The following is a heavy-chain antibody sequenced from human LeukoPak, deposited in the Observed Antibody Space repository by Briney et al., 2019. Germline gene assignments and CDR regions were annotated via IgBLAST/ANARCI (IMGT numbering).Heavy chain of an antibody. J-gene: IGHJ4*02. V-gene: IGHV4-31*03. CDR2: IYYSGST. D-gene: IGHD3-22*01. CDR3: ARDDSSGYYLDY. CDR1: GGSISSGGYY. Sequence: PSQTLSLTCTVSGGSISSGGYYWSWIRQHPGKGLEWIGCIYYSGSTYYNPSLKSRVTMSVDTSKNQFSLKLSSVTAADTAVYYCARDDSSGYYLDYWGQGTLVTVSS.